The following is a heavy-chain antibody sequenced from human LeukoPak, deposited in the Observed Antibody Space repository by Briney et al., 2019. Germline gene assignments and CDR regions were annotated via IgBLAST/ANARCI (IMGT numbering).Heavy chain of an antibody. V-gene: IGHV3-23*01. J-gene: IGHJ4*02. CDR2: ISGSGGST. CDR1: GFTFSSYA. Sequence: GGSLRLSCAASGFTFSSYAMSWVRQAPGKELEWVSAISGSGGSTYYADSVKGRFTISRDNSKNTLYLQMNSLRAEDTAVYYCAKRKVGATDYFDYWGQGTLVTVSS. CDR3: AKRKVGATDYFDY. D-gene: IGHD1-26*01.